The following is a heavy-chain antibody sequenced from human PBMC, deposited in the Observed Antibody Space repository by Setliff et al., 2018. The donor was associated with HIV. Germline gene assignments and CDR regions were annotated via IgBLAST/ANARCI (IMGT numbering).Heavy chain of an antibody. D-gene: IGHD6-19*01. Sequence: ASETLSLTCTVSGGSISNSDFYWGWIRQSPGKGLEWIGSIYYRGATYYNPTLQSRVTISADTSKNQFYLKLTSVTAADTALYYCALGGLSSGWGVSWGQGTLVTVSS. CDR3: ALGGLSSGWGVS. V-gene: IGHV4-39*01. CDR1: GGSISNSDFY. J-gene: IGHJ5*02. CDR2: IYYRGAT.